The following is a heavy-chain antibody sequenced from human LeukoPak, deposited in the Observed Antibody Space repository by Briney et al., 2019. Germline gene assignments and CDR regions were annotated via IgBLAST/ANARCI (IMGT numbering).Heavy chain of an antibody. CDR2: MYTSGST. CDR3: ARGGGYCSGGSCYSSFDY. CDR1: GGSISSGSCY. V-gene: IGHV4-61*02. J-gene: IGHJ4*02. D-gene: IGHD2-15*01. Sequence: PSETLSLTCTVSGGSISSGSCYWSWIRQPAGKGLEWIGRMYTSGSTNYNPSLKSRVTISVGTSKNQFSLKLSSVTAADTAVYYCARGGGYCSGGSCYSSFDYWGQGTLVTVSS.